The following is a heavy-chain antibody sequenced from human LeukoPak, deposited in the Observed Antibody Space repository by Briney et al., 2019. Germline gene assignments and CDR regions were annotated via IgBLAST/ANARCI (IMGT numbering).Heavy chain of an antibody. J-gene: IGHJ4*02. V-gene: IGHV3-23*01. CDR1: GFTFSSYA. CDR2: ISGSGGST. D-gene: IGHD6-13*01. Sequence: PGGSLRLSCATSGFTFSSYAMSWVRQAPGKGLEWVSAISGSGGSTYYADSVKGRFTISRDNSKNTLYLQMNSLRAEDTAVYYCAKGGAAGTREQDYWGQGTLVTVSS. CDR3: AKGGAAGTREQDY.